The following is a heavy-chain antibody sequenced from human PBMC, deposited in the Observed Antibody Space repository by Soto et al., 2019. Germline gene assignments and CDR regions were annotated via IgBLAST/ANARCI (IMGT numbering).Heavy chain of an antibody. J-gene: IGHJ4*02. CDR3: AREGHGGGLPSDY. Sequence: PVGSLRLSCAASGFTFSDYYMSWIRQAPGKGLEWVSYISSSSSYTNYADSVKGRFTISRDNGKNSLYLQMNSLRDEDTAVYYCAREGHGGGLPSDYWGQGTLVTVSS. CDR2: ISSSSSYT. V-gene: IGHV3-11*06. CDR1: GFTFSDYY. D-gene: IGHD4-17*01.